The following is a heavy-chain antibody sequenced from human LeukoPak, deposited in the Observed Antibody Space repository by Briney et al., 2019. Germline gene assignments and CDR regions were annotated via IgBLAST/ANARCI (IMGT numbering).Heavy chain of an antibody. CDR1: GGTFSSYA. CDR2: IIPIFGTA. D-gene: IGHD2-2*01. Sequence: ASVKVSCKASGGTFSSYAISWVRQATGQGLEWMGGIIPIFGTANYAQKFQGRVTITADESTSTAYMELSSLRSEDTAVYYCARDIVVVPAAAAYYYYGMDVWGQGTTVTVSS. CDR3: ARDIVVVPAAAAYYYYGMDV. V-gene: IGHV1-69*13. J-gene: IGHJ6*02.